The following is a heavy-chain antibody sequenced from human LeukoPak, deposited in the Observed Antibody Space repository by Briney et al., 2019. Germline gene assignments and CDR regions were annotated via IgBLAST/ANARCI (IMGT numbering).Heavy chain of an antibody. CDR3: ARDVAPPYSGSYFDY. D-gene: IGHD1-26*01. V-gene: IGHV1-69*04. CDR1: GFTFSSYA. Sequence: GGSLRLSCAASGFTFSSYAISWVRQAPGQGLEWMGRIIPILGIANYAQKFQGRVTITADKSTSTAYMELSSLRSEDTAVYYCARDVAPPYSGSYFDYWGQGTLVTVSS. J-gene: IGHJ4*02. CDR2: IIPILGIA.